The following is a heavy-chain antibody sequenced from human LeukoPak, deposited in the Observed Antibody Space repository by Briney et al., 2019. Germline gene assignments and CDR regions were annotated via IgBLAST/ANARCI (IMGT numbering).Heavy chain of an antibody. J-gene: IGHJ4*02. CDR2: IKPNSGGT. Sequence: ASVKVSCKASGYTFTGYYIHWVRQAPGQGLEWMGWIKPNSGGTNYAQKLRGRVTMTTDTSTSTAYMELRSLRSDDTAVYYCARDSYSGSYGFDYWGQGTLVTVSS. V-gene: IGHV1-2*02. CDR1: GYTFTGYY. D-gene: IGHD1-26*01. CDR3: ARDSYSGSYGFDY.